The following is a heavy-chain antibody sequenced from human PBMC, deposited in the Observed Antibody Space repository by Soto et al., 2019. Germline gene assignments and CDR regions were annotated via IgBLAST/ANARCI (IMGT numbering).Heavy chain of an antibody. CDR2: IIPILGIA. Sequence: GASVKVSCKASGGTFSSYTISWVRQAPGQGLEWMGRIIPILGIANYAQKKQGRVTITADKSTSTAYMEMSSLRSEDTAVYFCARDLSDISCSSTSCYAPFDYWGQGTLVTVSS. J-gene: IGHJ4*02. CDR1: GGTFSSYT. V-gene: IGHV1-69*04. CDR3: ARDLSDISCSSTSCYAPFDY. D-gene: IGHD2-2*01.